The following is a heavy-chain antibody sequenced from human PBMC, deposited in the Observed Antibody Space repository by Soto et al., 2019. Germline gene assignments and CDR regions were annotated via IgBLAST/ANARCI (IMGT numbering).Heavy chain of an antibody. V-gene: IGHV3-9*01. CDR2: VNWNSGSV. CDR3: ARDSVRRGYYYWYMDV. Sequence: EVQLVESGGGLVQPGRSLRLSCAASGFTFDDYAMHWVRQAPGEGLEWVSGVNWNSGSVGCADSVKGRFTISRDSAKNSLDLQMNRLRAEDTALYFSARDSVRRGYYYWYMDVWGKGTTVTVSS. CDR1: GFTFDDYA. J-gene: IGHJ6*03.